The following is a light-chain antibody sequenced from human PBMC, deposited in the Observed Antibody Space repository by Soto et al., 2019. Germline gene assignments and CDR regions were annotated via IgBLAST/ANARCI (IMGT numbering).Light chain of an antibody. V-gene: IGLV2-8*01. J-gene: IGLJ1*01. CDR2: EVS. CDR3: SSYAGSSYV. Sequence: QSVLAQPPSASGSPGQSVTISCTGTSSDVGGYNYVSWYQQHPGKAPKLMIYEVSRRPSGVPDRFSGSKSGNTPSLTVSGLQAEDEADYYCSSYAGSSYVFGTGTKVTLL. CDR1: SSDVGGYNY.